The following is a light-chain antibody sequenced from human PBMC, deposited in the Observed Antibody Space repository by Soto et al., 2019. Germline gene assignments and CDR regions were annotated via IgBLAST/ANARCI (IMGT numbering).Light chain of an antibody. CDR1: SSDVGGYNY. CDR3: SSYTGSSTPLG. J-gene: IGLJ2*01. V-gene: IGLV2-14*01. Sequence: QSALTQPASVSGSPGQSITISCTGTSSDVGGYNYVSWYQQHPGTAPKLMIYDVSNRPSGVSNRFSGSKSGNTASLTISGLQAEDEADYYCSSYTGSSTPLGFGGGTKVTVL. CDR2: DVS.